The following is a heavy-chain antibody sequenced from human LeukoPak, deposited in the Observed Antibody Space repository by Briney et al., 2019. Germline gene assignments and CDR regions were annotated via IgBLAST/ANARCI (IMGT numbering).Heavy chain of an antibody. CDR3: ARVTYDYGDY. CDR2: IYYSGST. J-gene: IGHJ4*02. CDR1: GGSVSSGSYY. D-gene: IGHD3-16*01. Sequence: SETLSLTCSVSGGSVSSGSYYWSWIRQPPGKGLEWIGYIYYSGSTNYNPSLKSRVTISVDTSKNQFSLKLSSVTAADTAVYYCARVTYDYGDYWGQGTLVTVSS. V-gene: IGHV4-61*01.